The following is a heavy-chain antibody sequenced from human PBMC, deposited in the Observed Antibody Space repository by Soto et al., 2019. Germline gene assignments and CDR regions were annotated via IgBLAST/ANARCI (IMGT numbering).Heavy chain of an antibody. CDR1: GFTFSSYA. D-gene: IGHD1-20*01. V-gene: IGHV3-30-3*01. CDR2: ISYDGSNK. Sequence: QVQLVESGGGVVQPGRSLRLSCAASGFTFSSYAMHWVRQAPGKGLEWVAVISYDGSNKYYADSVKGRFTISRDNSKNTVYLQMNSLRAEDTAVYYCARDGSITGTTDAFDIWGQGTMVTVSS. CDR3: ARDGSITGTTDAFDI. J-gene: IGHJ3*02.